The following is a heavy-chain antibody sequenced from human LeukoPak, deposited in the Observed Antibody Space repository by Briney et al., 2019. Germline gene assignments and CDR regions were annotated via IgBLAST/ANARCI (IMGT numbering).Heavy chain of an antibody. CDR1: GFTFSDYY. D-gene: IGHD6-13*01. CDR2: ISSSGSTI. J-gene: IGHJ5*02. CDR3: ARGPRWSSSSNWFDP. V-gene: IGHV3-11*01. Sequence: GGSLRLSCAASGFTFSDYYMSWIRQAPGKGLEWVSYISSSGSTIYYADSVKGRFTIFRDNAKNSLYLQMNSLRAEDTAVYYCARGPRWSSSSNWFDPWGQGTLVTVS.